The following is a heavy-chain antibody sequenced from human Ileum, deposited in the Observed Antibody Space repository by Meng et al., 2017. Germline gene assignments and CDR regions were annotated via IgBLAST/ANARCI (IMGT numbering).Heavy chain of an antibody. CDR2: VYYSGHS. CDR3: ARTPLYSGSYYFDP. J-gene: IGHJ4*02. CDR1: GVSVSRYIYY. V-gene: IGHV4-61*03. Sequence: QVQLPGSGPGLVRPSETLSLTCTVSGVSVSRYIYYCSWIRQPPGKGLEWIGYVYYSGHSDCNSSLKSRLSISIDTSKNHFSLKLSSVTAADTAVYYCARTPLYSGSYYFDPWGQGALVTVSS. D-gene: IGHD1-26*01.